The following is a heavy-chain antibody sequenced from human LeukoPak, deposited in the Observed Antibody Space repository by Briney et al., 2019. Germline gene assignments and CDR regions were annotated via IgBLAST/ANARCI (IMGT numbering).Heavy chain of an antibody. CDR3: AKAYCSGGSCYGVDY. D-gene: IGHD2-15*01. V-gene: IGHV3-30*18. CDR2: ISYDGSNK. CDR1: GFTFSSYG. Sequence: GGSLRLSCAASGFTFSSYGMHWVRQAPGKGLEWVAVISYDGSNKYYADSVKGRFTISRDNSKNTLYLQMNSLRAEDTAVYYCAKAYCSGGSCYGVDYRGQGTLVTVSS. J-gene: IGHJ4*02.